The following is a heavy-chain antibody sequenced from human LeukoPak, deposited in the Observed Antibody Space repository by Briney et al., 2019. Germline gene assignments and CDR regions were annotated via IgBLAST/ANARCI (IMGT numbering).Heavy chain of an antibody. V-gene: IGHV4-30-4*01. Sequence: SQTLSLTCTVSGGSISSGDYYWSWIRQPPGKGLEWTGYIYYSGSTYYNPSLKSRVTISVDTSKNQFSLKLSSVTAADTAVYYCARVDSSGWYVEGWGQGTLVTVSS. CDR2: IYYSGST. CDR1: GGSISSGDYY. CDR3: ARVDSSGWYVEG. J-gene: IGHJ4*02. D-gene: IGHD6-19*01.